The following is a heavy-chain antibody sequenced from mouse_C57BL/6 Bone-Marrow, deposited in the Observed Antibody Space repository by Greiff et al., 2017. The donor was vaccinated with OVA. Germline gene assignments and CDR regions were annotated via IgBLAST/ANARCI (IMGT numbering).Heavy chain of an antibody. V-gene: IGHV5-6*01. CDR1: GFTFSSYG. CDR3: ARHWQLGY. CDR2: ISSGGSYT. Sequence: EVMLVESGGDLVKPGGSLKLSCAASGFTFSSYGMSWVRQTPDKRLEWVATISSGGSYTYYPDSVKGRFTLSRDNAKNTLYLQMSSLKSEDTAMYYCARHWQLGYWGQGTTLTVSS. J-gene: IGHJ2*01. D-gene: IGHD3-1*01.